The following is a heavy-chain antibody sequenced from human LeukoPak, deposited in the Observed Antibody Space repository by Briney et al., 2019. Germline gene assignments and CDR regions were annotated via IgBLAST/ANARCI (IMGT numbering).Heavy chain of an antibody. D-gene: IGHD3-10*01. CDR2: ISGSGGST. V-gene: IGHV3-23*01. J-gene: IGHJ4*02. CDR1: GFTSSSYA. Sequence: PGGSLRLSCAASGFTSSSYAMSWVRQAPGKGLEWVSAISGSGGSTYYADSVKGRFTISRDNSKNTLYLQMNSLRAEDTAVYYCAKAYGSGSYGSIFDYWGQGTLVTVSS. CDR3: AKAYGSGSYGSIFDY.